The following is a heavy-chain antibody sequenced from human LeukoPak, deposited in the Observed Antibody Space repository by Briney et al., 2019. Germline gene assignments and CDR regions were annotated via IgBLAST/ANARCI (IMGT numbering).Heavy chain of an antibody. CDR2: INAGNGNT. Sequence: HGASVKVSCKASGYTFTSYAMHWVRQAPGQRLEWMGWINAGNGNTKYSQKFQGRVTITRDTSASTAYMKLSSLRSEDTAVYYCARGGIKNWNYAFFDYWGQGTLVTVSS. D-gene: IGHD1-7*01. CDR1: GYTFTSYA. V-gene: IGHV1-3*01. CDR3: ARGGIKNWNYAFFDY. J-gene: IGHJ4*02.